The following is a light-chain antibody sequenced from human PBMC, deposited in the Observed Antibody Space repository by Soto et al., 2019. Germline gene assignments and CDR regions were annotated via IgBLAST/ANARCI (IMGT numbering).Light chain of an antibody. Sequence: DFQMTQSPSSLSASVGDRVTITCRATQAIKNFLNWYQQKPGRAPKLLISDASTLQRGVSSRFSGSGSWNHFTFVISSLQAEDVGTYYCQQSDNLPRTFGPGVRL. V-gene: IGKV1-33*01. CDR2: DAS. J-gene: IGKJ5*01. CDR1: QAIKNF. CDR3: QQSDNLPRT.